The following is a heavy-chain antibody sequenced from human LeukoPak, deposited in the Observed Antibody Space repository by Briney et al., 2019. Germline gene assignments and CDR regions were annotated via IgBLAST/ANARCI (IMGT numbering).Heavy chain of an antibody. CDR2: IYYSGST. D-gene: IGHD3-22*01. V-gene: IGHV4-59*01. CDR3: ARASITMNDAFDI. Sequence: SETLSLTCTVSGGSISSYYWSWIRQPPGKGLEWIGYIYYSGSTNYNPSLTSRVTISVDTSKNQFSLKLSSVTAADTAVYYCARASITMNDAFDIWGQGTMVTVSS. J-gene: IGHJ3*02. CDR1: GGSISSYY.